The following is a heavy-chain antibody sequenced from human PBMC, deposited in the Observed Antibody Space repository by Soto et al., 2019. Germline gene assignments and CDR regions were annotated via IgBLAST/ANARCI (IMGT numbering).Heavy chain of an antibody. CDR2: ISGSGGST. D-gene: IGHD5-18*01. Sequence: WGSLRPSCAASGFTFISYAMIFVRHPPWKGLEWVSAISGSGGSTYYADSVKGRFTISRDNSKNTLYLQMSRLGAEDTAAYYCAKGSTYSFYFDHWGQGTLVTVSS. CDR3: AKGSTYSFYFDH. J-gene: IGHJ4*01. V-gene: IGHV3-23*01. CDR1: GFTFISYA.